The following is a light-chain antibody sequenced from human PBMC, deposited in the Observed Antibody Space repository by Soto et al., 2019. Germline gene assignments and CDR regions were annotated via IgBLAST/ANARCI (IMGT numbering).Light chain of an antibody. Sequence: DIVMTQSPASLSLSPGDRATLSCRASQSVGSNLAWYQQKPGQAPRLLIYGASTRATGIPARISGSGSGTEFTLTITSLQSEDFAVYYCQQSNTWLRITFGGGTKVEVK. V-gene: IGKV3-15*01. CDR3: QQSNTWLRIT. J-gene: IGKJ4*01. CDR2: GAS. CDR1: QSVGSN.